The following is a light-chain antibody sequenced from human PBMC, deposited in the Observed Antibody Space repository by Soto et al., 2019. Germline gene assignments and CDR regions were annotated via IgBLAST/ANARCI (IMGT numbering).Light chain of an antibody. CDR3: QTWGTGIRV. Sequence: QLVLTQSPSATASLGASVELTCTPSSGHSSYAIAWHQQQPEKGPRYLMKLNSDGSHNKGDGVPDRFSGSSSGAERYLTISSLQSEDEADYYCQTWGTGIRVFGGGTKLTVL. V-gene: IGLV4-69*01. CDR1: SGHSSYA. CDR2: LNSDGSH. J-gene: IGLJ2*01.